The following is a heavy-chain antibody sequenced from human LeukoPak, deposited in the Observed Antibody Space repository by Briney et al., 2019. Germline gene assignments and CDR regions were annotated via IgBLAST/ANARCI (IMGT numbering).Heavy chain of an antibody. V-gene: IGHV3-23*01. CDR2: ISDSGGST. CDR1: GFTFSTYA. J-gene: IGHJ4*02. Sequence: GGSLRLSCAASGFTFSTYAMSWVRQAPGKGLEWVSTISDSGGSTYYADSVKGRFTISRDNSKNTLYLQMSSLRAEDTAVYYCAKVWSGYYYFDYWGQGTLVTVSS. D-gene: IGHD3-3*01. CDR3: AKVWSGYYYFDY.